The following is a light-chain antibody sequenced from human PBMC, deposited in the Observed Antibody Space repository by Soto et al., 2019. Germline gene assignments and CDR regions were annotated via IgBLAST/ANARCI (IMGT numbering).Light chain of an antibody. CDR3: QQYEKLPYT. CDR1: QVISNY. V-gene: IGKV1-33*01. J-gene: IGKJ2*01. CDR2: DIS. Sequence: DIQMPQSASSLSASVGDRVTITCQASQVISNYLNWYQQKPGKAPKLLIYDISTLEIGVPSRFSGSGSGTDFTFTITGLQPEDIATYYCQQYEKLPYTFGQGTKLEI.